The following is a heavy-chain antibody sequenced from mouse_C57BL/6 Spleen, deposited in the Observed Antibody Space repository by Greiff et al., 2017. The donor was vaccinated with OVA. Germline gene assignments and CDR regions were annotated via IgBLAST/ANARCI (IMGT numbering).Heavy chain of an antibody. J-gene: IGHJ3*01. D-gene: IGHD3-1*01. Sequence: QVQLQQPGAELVRPGSSVKLSCKASGYTFTSYWMDWVKQRPGQGLEWIGNIYPSDSETHYNQKFKDKATLTVDKSSSTAYMQLSSLTSEDSAVYYCASSGGRGERFAYWGQGTLVTVSA. CDR2: IYPSDSET. CDR3: ASSGGRGERFAY. V-gene: IGHV1-61*01. CDR1: GYTFTSYW.